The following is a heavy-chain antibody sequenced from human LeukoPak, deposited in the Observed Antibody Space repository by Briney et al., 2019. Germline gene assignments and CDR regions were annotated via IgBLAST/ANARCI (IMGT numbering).Heavy chain of an antibody. Sequence: SETLSLTCTVSGYSISSGYYWGWIRQPPGKGLEWIGSIFHSGSTYYNPSLKSRVTISVDTSQNQFSLKLNSVTAADTAVYYCARHRGYSSSWFDSWGQGTLVSVSS. CDR3: ARHRGYSSSWFDS. J-gene: IGHJ5*01. V-gene: IGHV4-38-2*02. D-gene: IGHD6-13*01. CDR2: IFHSGST. CDR1: GYSISSGYY.